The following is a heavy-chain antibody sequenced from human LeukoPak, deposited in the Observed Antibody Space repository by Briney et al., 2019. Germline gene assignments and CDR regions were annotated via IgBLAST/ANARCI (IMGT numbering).Heavy chain of an antibody. CDR1: GFTVSSNY. CDR2: TYSGGTI. Sequence: PGGSLRLSCAASGFTVSSNYMSWVRQAPGKGLEWVSVTYSGGTIYYADSVKGRFTISRDNSKNTLYLQMNSLRAEDTAVYYCARDARVAATTIYAFDIWGQGTMVTVSS. V-gene: IGHV3-53*01. J-gene: IGHJ3*02. D-gene: IGHD2-15*01. CDR3: ARDARVAATTIYAFDI.